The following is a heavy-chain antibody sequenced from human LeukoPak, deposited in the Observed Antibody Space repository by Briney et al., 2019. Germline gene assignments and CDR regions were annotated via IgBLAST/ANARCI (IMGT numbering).Heavy chain of an antibody. D-gene: IGHD3-22*01. J-gene: IGHJ6*03. CDR3: ARLVYYDSSGYYYYYYYYMDV. CDR1: GGSISSSSYY. Sequence: SETLSLTCTVSGGSISSSSYYWGWIRQPPGKGLEWIGSIYYSGSTYYNPSLKSRVTIAGDTSKNQFSLKLSSVTAADTAVYYCARLVYYDSSGYYYYYYYYMDVWGKGTTVTISS. V-gene: IGHV4-39*01. CDR2: IYYSGST.